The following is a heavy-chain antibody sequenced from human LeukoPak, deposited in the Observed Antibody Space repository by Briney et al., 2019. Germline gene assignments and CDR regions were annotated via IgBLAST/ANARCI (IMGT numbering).Heavy chain of an antibody. CDR2: MNPNSGNT. CDR3: ARDNYGSGSYGEFDP. J-gene: IGHJ5*02. CDR1: GYTFTSYD. D-gene: IGHD3-10*01. Sequence: ASVTVSCMASGYTFTSYDINWVRQAAGQGLEWMGWMNPNSGNTVYAQKLQGRVTITRNTSISTAYMELSSLRSEDTALYYCARDNYGSGSYGEFDPWGQGTLVTVSS. V-gene: IGHV1-8*03.